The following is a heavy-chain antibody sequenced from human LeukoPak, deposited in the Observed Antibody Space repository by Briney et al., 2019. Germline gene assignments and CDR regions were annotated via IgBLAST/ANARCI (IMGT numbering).Heavy chain of an antibody. CDR1: GYSFTSYW. J-gene: IGHJ5*02. CDR2: IYPGDSDT. CDR3: ARHWRRFGDPLSPSWFDP. Sequence: GESLKISCKGSGYSFTSYWIGWVRQMPGKGLEWMGIIYPGDSDTRYSPSFQGQVTISADKSISTAYLQWSSLKASDTAVYYCARHWRRFGDPLSPSWFDPWGQGTLVTVSS. D-gene: IGHD3-10*01. V-gene: IGHV5-51*01.